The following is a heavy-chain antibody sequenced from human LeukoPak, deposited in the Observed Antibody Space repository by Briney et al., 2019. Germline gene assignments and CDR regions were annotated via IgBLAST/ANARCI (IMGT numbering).Heavy chain of an antibody. Sequence: GGSLRLSCAASGFTVSSDYMSWVRQAAGKGLEWVSVIYSGGSTYYADSVKGRFTISRDNSKNTLYLQMNSLRAEDTAVYYCARAYCGGDCGYHYWGQGTLVTVSS. J-gene: IGHJ4*02. CDR2: IYSGGST. CDR1: GFTVSSDY. CDR3: ARAYCGGDCGYHY. D-gene: IGHD2-21*02. V-gene: IGHV3-53*01.